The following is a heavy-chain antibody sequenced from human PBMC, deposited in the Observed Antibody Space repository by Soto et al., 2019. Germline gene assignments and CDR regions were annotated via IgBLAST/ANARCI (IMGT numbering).Heavy chain of an antibody. CDR2: ISGSGGST. D-gene: IGHD1-7*01. J-gene: IGHJ5*02. Sequence: PGGSLRLSCAGSGFTFSSYAMSWVRQAPGKGLEWVSAISGSGGSTYYADSVKGRFTISRDNSKNTLYLQMNSLRAEDTAVYYCAKLPWEPLGGTTWWFDPWGQGTLVTFSS. V-gene: IGHV3-23*01. CDR1: GFTFSSYA. CDR3: AKLPWEPLGGTTWWFDP.